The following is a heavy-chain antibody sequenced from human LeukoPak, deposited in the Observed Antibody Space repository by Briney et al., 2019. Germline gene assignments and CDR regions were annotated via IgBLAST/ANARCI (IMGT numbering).Heavy chain of an antibody. J-gene: IGHJ5*02. CDR1: GGSITSYY. CDR3: ARDSGTTGEVKFDP. D-gene: IGHD3-10*01. Sequence: SETLSLTCTVSGGSITSYYWSWIRQPAGKGLEWNGRIYVTESTTYNPSLKSRVTISIDTSKNQFSLKLTSVTAADTAVYYCARDSGTTGEVKFDPWGQGTLVTVSS. V-gene: IGHV4-4*07. CDR2: IYVTEST.